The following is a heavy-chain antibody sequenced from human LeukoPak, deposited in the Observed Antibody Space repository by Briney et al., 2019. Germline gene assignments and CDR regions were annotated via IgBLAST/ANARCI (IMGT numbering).Heavy chain of an antibody. J-gene: IGHJ6*03. CDR2: IYTSGST. CDR3: ARAGGFGWNYYYYYMDV. V-gene: IGHV4-4*07. Sequence: SETLSLTCTVSGGSISSYYWSWIQQPAGKGLEWIGRIYTSGSTNYNPSLKSRVTMSVDTSKNQFSLKLSSVTAADTAVYYCARAGGFGWNYYYYYMDVWGKGTTVTVSS. CDR1: GGSISSYY. D-gene: IGHD6-19*01.